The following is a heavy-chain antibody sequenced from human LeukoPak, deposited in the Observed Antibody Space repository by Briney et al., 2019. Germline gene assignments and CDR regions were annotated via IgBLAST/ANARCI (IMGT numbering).Heavy chain of an antibody. CDR2: ISYDGSNK. CDR3: AKDPRRSWVPDDAFDI. CDR1: GFTFSSYG. D-gene: IGHD1-1*01. Sequence: PGGSLRLSCAASGFTFSSYGMHWVRQAPGKGLEWVAVISYDGSNKYYADSVKGRFTISRDNSKNTLYLQMNSLRAEDTAVYYCAKDPRRSWVPDDAFDIWGQGTMVTVSS. J-gene: IGHJ3*02. V-gene: IGHV3-30*18.